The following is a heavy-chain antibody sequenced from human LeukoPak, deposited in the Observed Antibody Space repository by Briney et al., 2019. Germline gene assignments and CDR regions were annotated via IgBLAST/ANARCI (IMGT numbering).Heavy chain of an antibody. CDR3: ARHYGDFNWFDP. V-gene: IGHV4-39*01. CDR2: IYSSGNT. D-gene: IGHD4-17*01. CDR1: GGSISSSGYY. J-gene: IGHJ5*02. Sequence: PSETLSLTCTVSGGSISSSGYYWGWIRRPPGKGLEWIGSIYSSGNTYYNPSLKSRVTISVDMSEKQFSLKLSSVTAGDTAVYYCARHYGDFNWFDPWGQGTLVTVSS.